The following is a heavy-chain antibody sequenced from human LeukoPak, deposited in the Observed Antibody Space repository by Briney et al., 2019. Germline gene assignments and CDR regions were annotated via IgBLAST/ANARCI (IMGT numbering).Heavy chain of an antibody. CDR2: VHVTRGT. CDR1: GGSISSHY. Sequence: SETLSLTCSVSGGSISSHYWSWIRQPAGKGLEWIGRVHVTRGTNYNPSLKSRVTMSVDTSKSQFSLRLSSVTAADMAVYYCARGHFSNYYYYGMDVWGQGTTVTVSS. CDR3: ARGHFSNYYYYGMDV. J-gene: IGHJ6*02. V-gene: IGHV4-4*07.